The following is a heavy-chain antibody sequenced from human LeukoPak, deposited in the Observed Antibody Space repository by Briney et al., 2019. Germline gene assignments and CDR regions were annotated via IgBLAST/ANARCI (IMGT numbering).Heavy chain of an antibody. J-gene: IGHJ6*02. CDR2: INHSGST. CDR1: GGSFSGYY. D-gene: IGHD3-9*01. V-gene: IGHV4-34*01. Sequence: SETLSLTCAVYGGSFSGYYWSWIRQPPGKGLEWIGEINHSGSTNYNPSLKSRVTISVDTSKNQFSLKLSSATAADTAVYYCARGGNYDILTGYQYYTDMDVWGQGTTVTVSS. CDR3: ARGGNYDILTGYQYYTDMDV.